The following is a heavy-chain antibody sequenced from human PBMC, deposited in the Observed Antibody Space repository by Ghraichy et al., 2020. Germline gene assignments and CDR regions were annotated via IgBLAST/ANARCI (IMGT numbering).Heavy chain of an antibody. V-gene: IGHV4-61*01. CDR1: GDSVNSETHY. CDR3: ARSVRGRAPDY. Sequence: SETLSLTCTVSGDSVNSETHYWSWIRQPTGKGLEWIAYIYNTERTDSTPSLKSRVTVSIDTSSNQFSLKLNSVTAADTAVYYCARSVRGRAPDYWGQGTLVTVSS. J-gene: IGHJ4*02. CDR2: IYNTERT. D-gene: IGHD3-10*01.